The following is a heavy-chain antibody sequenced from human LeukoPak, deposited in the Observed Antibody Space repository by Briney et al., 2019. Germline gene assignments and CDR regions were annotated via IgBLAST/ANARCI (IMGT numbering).Heavy chain of an antibody. CDR2: ISAYNGNT. CDR1: GGTFSSYA. Sequence: ASVKVSCKASGGTFSSYAISWVRQAPGQGLEWMGWISAYNGNTNYAQKLQGRVTMTTDTSTSTAYMELRSLRSDDTAVYYCARVVAVAGRYFDYWGQGTLVTVSS. J-gene: IGHJ4*02. CDR3: ARVVAVAGRYFDY. V-gene: IGHV1-18*01. D-gene: IGHD6-19*01.